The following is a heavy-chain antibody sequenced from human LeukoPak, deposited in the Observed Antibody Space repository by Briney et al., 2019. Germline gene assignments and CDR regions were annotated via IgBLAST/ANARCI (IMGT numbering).Heavy chain of an antibody. J-gene: IGHJ4*02. D-gene: IGHD2-2*01. V-gene: IGHV1-2*02. CDR3: ARGRYCSETSCSDFDS. CDR2: INPNSGGT. Sequence: ASVKVSCKASGYTFTDYYMHWVRQAPGPGLEWMGWINPNSGGTDYAQKFQGRVTMIRDTSISTAYMERSRLTSDDTAVYYCARGRYCSETSCSDFDSWGQGTLVTVSS. CDR1: GYTFTDYY.